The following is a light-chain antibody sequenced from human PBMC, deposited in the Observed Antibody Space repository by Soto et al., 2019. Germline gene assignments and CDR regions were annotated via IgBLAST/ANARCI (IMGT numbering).Light chain of an antibody. V-gene: IGKV1-12*01. CDR2: AAS. CDR1: QDINKY. CDR3: QQTKGFPLT. Sequence: DIQMTQSPSSLSASEGDRVTITCRASQDINKYLAWYQQIPGKAPKLLIFAASTLQSGVPSRFSASGSGTDFTLTVGGLQPEEAATYYCQQTKGFPLTFGGGTKVEIK. J-gene: IGKJ4*01.